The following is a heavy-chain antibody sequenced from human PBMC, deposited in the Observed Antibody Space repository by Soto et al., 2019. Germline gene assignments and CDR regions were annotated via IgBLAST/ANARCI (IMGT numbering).Heavy chain of an antibody. CDR1: GYNFLNYG. CDR3: ARSGSYFFPFDN. J-gene: IGHJ4*02. Sequence: ASVKVSCKTSGYNFLNYGITWVRQAPGQGLEWMGWVNTNNGNTNYLQKVQGRVTMTTDASTSTAYMELRSLTFDDTALYFCARSGSYFFPFDNWGQGTLVTVSS. V-gene: IGHV1-18*01. CDR2: VNTNNGNT. D-gene: IGHD3-10*01.